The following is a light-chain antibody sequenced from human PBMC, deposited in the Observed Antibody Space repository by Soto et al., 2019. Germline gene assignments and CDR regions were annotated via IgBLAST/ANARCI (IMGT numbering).Light chain of an antibody. J-gene: IGKJ1*01. CDR1: QSFSSSY. V-gene: IGKV3-20*01. CDR2: GAS. CDR3: KKLPGT. Sequence: ESVLTQSPGTLSLSPGERTTLSCRASQSFSSSYLAWYQQIPRQAPRLLIYGASSRATGIPDRFSGSGSGTDFTLTISRLEPEDFEVYYCKKLPGTFGQGTKVDIK.